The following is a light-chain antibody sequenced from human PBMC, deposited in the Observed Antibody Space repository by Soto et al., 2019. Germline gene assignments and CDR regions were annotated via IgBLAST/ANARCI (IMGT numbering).Light chain of an antibody. CDR3: QQYSNWPLLYT. V-gene: IGKV3-15*01. Sequence: EIVMTQSPATLSVSPGERATLSCRASQSVSSYLAWYQQNPGLPPRLLIYDASIRATGIPDRFSGSGSGTDFTLTISSLQSADFAVYYCQQYSNWPLLYTFGRGTKLEIK. J-gene: IGKJ2*01. CDR1: QSVSSY. CDR2: DAS.